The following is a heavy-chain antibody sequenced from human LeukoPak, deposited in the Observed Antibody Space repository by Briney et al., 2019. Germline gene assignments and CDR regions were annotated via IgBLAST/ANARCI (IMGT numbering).Heavy chain of an antibody. D-gene: IGHD1-26*01. J-gene: IGHJ4*02. CDR3: ARASGSHQGRFDY. V-gene: IGHV4-59*01. CDR2: IYYSGST. Sequence: SETLSLTCTVSGGSISSYYWSWIRQPPGKGLEWIGYIYYSGSTNYNPSLKSRVTISVDTSKNQFSLKLSSVTAADTAVYYCARASGSHQGRFDYWGQGTLVTVSS. CDR1: GGSISSYY.